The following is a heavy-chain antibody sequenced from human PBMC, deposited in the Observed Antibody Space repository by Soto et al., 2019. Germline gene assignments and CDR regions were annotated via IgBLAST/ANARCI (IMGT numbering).Heavy chain of an antibody. D-gene: IGHD3-22*01. J-gene: IGHJ5*02. CDR1: GGSISSYY. Sequence: SETLSLTCTVSGGSISSYYWSWIRQPPGKGLEWIGYIYYSGSTNYNPSLKSRVTISVDTSKNQFSLKLSSVTAADTGDYYCAKVQDYYFDSGTYNWFDPWGHGTLVTAPQ. CDR3: AKVQDYYFDSGTYNWFDP. V-gene: IGHV4-59*08. CDR2: IYYSGST.